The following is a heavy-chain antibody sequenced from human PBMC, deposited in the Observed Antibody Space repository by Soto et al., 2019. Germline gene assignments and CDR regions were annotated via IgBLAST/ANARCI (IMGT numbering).Heavy chain of an antibody. CDR3: ARKGAGGLFDY. V-gene: IGHV1-18*01. CDR1: GYTFTNYG. J-gene: IGHJ4*02. CDR2: ISGYSGNT. Sequence: QVQLVQSGAEVKKPGASVKVSCKASGYTFTNYGITWVRQAPGQGLEWMGWISGYSGNTDYAQKLQGKVTMTTDTARSTAYMELRSLRSDDAAVYYCARKGAGGLFDYWGQGTLVTVAS. D-gene: IGHD3-16*01.